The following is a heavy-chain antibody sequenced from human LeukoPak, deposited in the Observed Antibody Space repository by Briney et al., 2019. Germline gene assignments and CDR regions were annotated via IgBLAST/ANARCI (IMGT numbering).Heavy chain of an antibody. V-gene: IGHV4-59*01. Sequence: SETLSLTCAVYGGSFSGYYWSWIRQPPGKGLEWIGYVHYSGSTNHNPSLKSRVTISVDTSKNQFSLKLSSVTAADTAVYYCARDRYIFAGPDAYYYMDVWGKGTTVTISS. CDR2: VHYSGST. CDR1: GGSFSGYY. CDR3: ARDRYIFAGPDAYYYMDV. J-gene: IGHJ6*03. D-gene: IGHD5-18*01.